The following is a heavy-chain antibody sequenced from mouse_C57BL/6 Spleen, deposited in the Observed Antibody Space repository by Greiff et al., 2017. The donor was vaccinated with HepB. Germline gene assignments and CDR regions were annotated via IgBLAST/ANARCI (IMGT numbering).Heavy chain of an antibody. V-gene: IGHV1-62-2*01. CDR2: FYPGSGSI. D-gene: IGHD2-3*01. CDR1: GYTFTEYT. J-gene: IGHJ3*01. CDR3: ARHEDRRWLPSWFAY. Sequence: VQRVESGAELVKPGASVKLSCKASGYTFTEYTIHWVKQRSGQGLEWIGWFYPGSGSIKYNEKFKDKATLTADKSSSTVYMELSRLTSEDSAVYFCARHEDRRWLPSWFAYWGQGTLVTVSA.